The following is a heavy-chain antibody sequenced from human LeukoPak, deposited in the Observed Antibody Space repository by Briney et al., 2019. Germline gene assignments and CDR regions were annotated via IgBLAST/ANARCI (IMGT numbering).Heavy chain of an antibody. CDR2: IKQDGSEK. CDR1: GFTFRNNW. Sequence: PGGSLRLSCAVSGFTFRNNWMSWVRQAPGKGLEWVANIKQDGSEKYYVDSVKGRFSISRDNAKNSLYLQMNSLRAEDTAVYYCAREEAAAPIVNFDYWGQGTLVTVSS. D-gene: IGHD2-2*01. J-gene: IGHJ4*02. V-gene: IGHV3-7*01. CDR3: AREEAAAPIVNFDY.